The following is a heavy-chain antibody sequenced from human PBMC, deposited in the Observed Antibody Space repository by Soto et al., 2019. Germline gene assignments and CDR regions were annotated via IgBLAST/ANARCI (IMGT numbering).Heavy chain of an antibody. D-gene: IGHD3-3*01. CDR3: ARGHYDFWSGYFATIDY. V-gene: IGHV4-59*08. Sequence: QVQLQESGPGLVKPSETLSLTCTVSGGSISNYYWSWIRQPPGKGLEWIGYIHYSGNTKYNPSLKSPVTISSDTSEDQFSLKLTSMTAADTAVYYCARGHYDFWSGYFATIDYWGQGTLVTVSS. J-gene: IGHJ4*02. CDR1: GGSISNYY. CDR2: IHYSGNT.